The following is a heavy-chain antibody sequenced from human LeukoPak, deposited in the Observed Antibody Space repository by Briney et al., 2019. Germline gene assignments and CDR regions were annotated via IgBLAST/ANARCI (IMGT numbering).Heavy chain of an antibody. V-gene: IGHV4-4*07. D-gene: IGHD3-22*01. CDR3: ARDQTYYDSSGYSLYAFDI. Sequence: SETLSLTCTVSGGSISSYYWSWIRQPAGKGLEWIGRIYTSGSTNYNPSLKSRVTMSVDTSKNQFSLELSSVTAADTAVYYCARDQTYYDSSGYSLYAFDIWGQGTMVTVSS. J-gene: IGHJ3*02. CDR2: IYTSGST. CDR1: GGSISSYY.